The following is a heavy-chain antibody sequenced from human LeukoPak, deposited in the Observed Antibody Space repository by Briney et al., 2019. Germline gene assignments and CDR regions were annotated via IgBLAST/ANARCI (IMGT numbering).Heavy chain of an antibody. V-gene: IGHV1-2*06. Sequence: ASVKVSCKASGYTFTGYYMHWVRQAPGQGLEWMGRINPNSGGTNYAQKFQGRVTMTRDTSISTAYMELSRLRSDDTAVYYCARDRIAAAGTPEYYYYYYGMDVWGQGTTVTVSS. D-gene: IGHD6-13*01. CDR3: ARDRIAAAGTPEYYYYYYGMDV. J-gene: IGHJ6*02. CDR1: GYTFTGYY. CDR2: INPNSGGT.